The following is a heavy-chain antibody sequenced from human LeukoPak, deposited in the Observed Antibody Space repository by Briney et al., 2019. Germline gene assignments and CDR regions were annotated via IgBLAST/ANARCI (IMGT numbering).Heavy chain of an antibody. CDR3: ARDRIAAAGPPIVFDY. D-gene: IGHD6-13*01. CDR2: IYHSGST. V-gene: IGHV4-30-2*01. CDR1: GGSISSGGYY. J-gene: IGHJ4*02. Sequence: PSQTLSLTCTVSGGSISSGGYYWSWIRQPPGKGLEWIGYIYHSGSTYYNPSLKSRVTISVDRSKNQFSLKLSSVAAADTAVYYCARDRIAAAGPPIVFDYWGQGTLVTVSS.